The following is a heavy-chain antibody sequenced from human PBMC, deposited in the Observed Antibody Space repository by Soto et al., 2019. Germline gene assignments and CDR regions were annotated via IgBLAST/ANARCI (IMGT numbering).Heavy chain of an antibody. CDR1: GFTFSDYY. CDR2: ITSSGSTI. D-gene: IGHD3-22*01. Sequence: GGSLRLSCAASGFTFSDYYMSWIRQAPGKGLEWVSCITSSGSTIYYADSVKGRFTISRDNAKNSLYLQMNSLRAEDTAVYYCARDRFYYDSSGYYPYYYYGRDVWVKGSTVTVSS. J-gene: IGHJ6*04. CDR3: ARDRFYYDSSGYYPYYYYGRDV. V-gene: IGHV3-11*01.